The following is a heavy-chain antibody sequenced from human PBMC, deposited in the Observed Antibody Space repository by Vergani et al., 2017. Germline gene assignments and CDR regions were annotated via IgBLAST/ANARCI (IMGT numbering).Heavy chain of an antibody. D-gene: IGHD3-9*01. CDR2: IDWNDNK. V-gene: IGHV2-70*01. Sequence: QVTLRESGPALVKPTQTLTLTCTFSGFSILTSEMCVSWIRQPPGKALEWLALIDWNDNKYFNTSLKTRLTISKDASKNQVVLTMTNMDPVDTATYYGARIRRRGRSWYDIFDFWGQGGLVA. CDR1: GFSILTSEMC. J-gene: IGHJ4*02. CDR3: ARIRRRGRSWYDIFDF.